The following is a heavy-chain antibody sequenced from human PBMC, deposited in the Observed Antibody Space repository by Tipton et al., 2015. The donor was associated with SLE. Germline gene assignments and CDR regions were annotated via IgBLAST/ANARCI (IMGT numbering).Heavy chain of an antibody. CDR1: GYSFTSYW. D-gene: IGHD6-13*01. Sequence: QLVQSGAEVKKPGESLKISCKGSGYSFTSYWIGWVRQMPGKGLEWIGNIYHSGSTFYNPSLKSRVTISVDTSKNQFSLKLSSVTAADTAVYYCAIGQQPFDYWGQGTLVTVSS. J-gene: IGHJ4*02. V-gene: IGHV5-51*03. CDR3: AIGQQPFDY. CDR2: IYHSGST.